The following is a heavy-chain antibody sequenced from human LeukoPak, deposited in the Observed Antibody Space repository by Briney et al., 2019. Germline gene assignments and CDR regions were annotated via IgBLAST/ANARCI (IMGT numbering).Heavy chain of an antibody. V-gene: IGHV4-39*01. CDR3: ARTCYYGSGSYYYLEY. CDR1: GGSISSNSYY. D-gene: IGHD3-10*01. J-gene: IGHJ4*02. Sequence: PSETLSLTCTVSGGSISSNSYYWGWIRQPPGKGLVWIGSIYYSGSSYYNPSLKSRVTISVDTSKNQFSLKLSSVTAADTAVYYCARTCYYGSGSYYYLEYWGQGTLVTVSS. CDR2: IYYSGSS.